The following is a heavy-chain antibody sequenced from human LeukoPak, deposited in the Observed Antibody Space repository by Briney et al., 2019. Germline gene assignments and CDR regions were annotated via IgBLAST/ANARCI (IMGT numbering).Heavy chain of an antibody. V-gene: IGHV3-74*01. D-gene: IGHD6-13*01. CDR3: ASRTDSTNDAFDI. CDR2: VDSYGSGT. CDR1: GFTFSSYA. J-gene: IGHJ3*02. Sequence: GGSLRLSCAASGFTFSSYAMSWVRQAPGKGLVWVARVDSYGSGTDYADSVKGRFTISRDNAKNTLYLQMNSLRAEDTAVYYCASRTDSTNDAFDIWGQGTMVTVSS.